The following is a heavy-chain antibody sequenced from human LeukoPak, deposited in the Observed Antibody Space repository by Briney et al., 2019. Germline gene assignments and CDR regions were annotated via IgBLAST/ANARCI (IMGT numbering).Heavy chain of an antibody. CDR3: ARSDGYSYESYYFDY. J-gene: IGHJ4*02. D-gene: IGHD5-18*01. CDR2: IKQDGSEK. CDR1: GFTFSSYW. Sequence: GGSLRLSCAASGFTFSSYWMSWVRQAPGKGLEWVANIKQDGSEKYYVDSVKGRFTISRDNAKNSLYQQMNSLRAEDTAVYYCARSDGYSYESYYFDYWGQGTLVTVSS. V-gene: IGHV3-7*01.